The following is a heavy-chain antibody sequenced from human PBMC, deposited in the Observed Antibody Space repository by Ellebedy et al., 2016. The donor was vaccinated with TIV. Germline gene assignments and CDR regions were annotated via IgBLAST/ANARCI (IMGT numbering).Heavy chain of an antibody. D-gene: IGHD6-13*01. CDR3: VKDSNTWSFDF. Sequence: GESLKISCAASGFTFSSYWMHWVRQAPGKGLEWVSTIRHDGSQTSYVESVKGRFTVSRDNAKNSMYLQMNSLRAEDTALYYCVKDSNTWSFDFWGQGTLVTVSS. CDR2: IRHDGSQT. V-gene: IGHV3-7*03. CDR1: GFTFSSYW. J-gene: IGHJ4*02.